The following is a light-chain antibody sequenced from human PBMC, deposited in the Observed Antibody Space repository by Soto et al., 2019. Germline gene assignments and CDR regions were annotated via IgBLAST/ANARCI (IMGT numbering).Light chain of an antibody. CDR1: QSVSSN. CDR2: GAS. J-gene: IGKJ4*02. Sequence: EIVMTQSPATLSVSPGERATLSCRASQSVSSNVAWYQQKRGQAPRLLIYGASARATAIPARFSGSGSGTEFTLTISSLQSEDFAVYYCQQYNNWPRTFGGGTKVDI. CDR3: QQYNNWPRT. V-gene: IGKV3-15*01.